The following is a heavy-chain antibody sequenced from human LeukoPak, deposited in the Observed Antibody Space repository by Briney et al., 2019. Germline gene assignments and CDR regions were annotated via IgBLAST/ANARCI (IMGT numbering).Heavy chain of an antibody. V-gene: IGHV3-21*01. CDR1: GFTFGSYT. J-gene: IGHJ4*02. CDR2: ITSSSSYI. D-gene: IGHD1-1*01. Sequence: GGSLRLSCAASGFTFGSYTMSWVRQAPGKGLEWVSSITSSSSYIFYADSVRGRFTISRDNAKNSLFLQMNSLRGEDTAMYYCARDYNWSHDYWGQGTLVTVTS. CDR3: ARDYNWSHDY.